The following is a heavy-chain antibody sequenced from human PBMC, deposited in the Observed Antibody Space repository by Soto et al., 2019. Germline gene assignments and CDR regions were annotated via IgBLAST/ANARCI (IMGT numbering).Heavy chain of an antibody. CDR2: ISAYNGNT. D-gene: IGHD3-22*01. Sequence: ASVKVSCKASGYTFTNHGISWVRQAPGQGLEWMGWISAYNGNTNYAQKLQGRVTMTTDTSTSTAYMELRSLRSDDTAVYYCARSPPYYYDSRGNWFDPWGQGTLVTVSS. CDR1: GYTFTNHG. CDR3: ARSPPYYYDSRGNWFDP. V-gene: IGHV1-18*04. J-gene: IGHJ5*02.